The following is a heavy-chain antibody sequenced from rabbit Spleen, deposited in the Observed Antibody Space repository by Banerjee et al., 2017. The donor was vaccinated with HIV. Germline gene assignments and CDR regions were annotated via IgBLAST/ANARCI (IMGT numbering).Heavy chain of an antibody. Sequence: QSLEESGGDLVKPGASLTLTCIASGVSFSANSYICWVRQAPGKGLEWIGCICTGSGNTYYASWAKGRFTISKTSSTTVTLQMTSLTAADTATYFCATNHYTGDFNLWGQGTLVTVS. D-gene: IGHD4-1*01. CDR1: GVSFSANSY. CDR3: ATNHYTGDFNL. CDR2: ICTGSGNT. J-gene: IGHJ4*01. V-gene: IGHV1S40*01.